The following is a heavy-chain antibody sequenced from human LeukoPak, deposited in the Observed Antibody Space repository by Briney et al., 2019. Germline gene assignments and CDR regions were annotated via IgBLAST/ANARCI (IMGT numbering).Heavy chain of an antibody. D-gene: IGHD6-19*01. Sequence: SETLSLTCAVYGGSFSDYYWSWIRQPPGKGLEWIGCIYYSGSTNYNPSLKSRVTVSVDTSKNQFSLKLTSVTAADTAVYYCARSHSGGWRDAFDFWGQGIVVTVSS. CDR1: GGSFSDYY. V-gene: IGHV4-59*01. CDR2: IYYSGST. CDR3: ARSHSGGWRDAFDF. J-gene: IGHJ3*01.